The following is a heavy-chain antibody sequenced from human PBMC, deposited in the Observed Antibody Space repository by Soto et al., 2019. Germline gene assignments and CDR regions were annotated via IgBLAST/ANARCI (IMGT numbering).Heavy chain of an antibody. V-gene: IGHV3-23*01. CDR3: ATWRLRAHAFDV. CDR2: TPATDDDT. Sequence: EVQLLESGGGMVQPGGSLRISCVASGFGFSSYAISWVRQSPGKGLEWVSTTPATDDDTSYALSVTGRFIVSRDNYKNTVYLQMNSLRSEDTGVYYCATWRLRAHAFDVWGPGTRVTLSA. CDR1: GFGFSSYA. J-gene: IGHJ3*01.